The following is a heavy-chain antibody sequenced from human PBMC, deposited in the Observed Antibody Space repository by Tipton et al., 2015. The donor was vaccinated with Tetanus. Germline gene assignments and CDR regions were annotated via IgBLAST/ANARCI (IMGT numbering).Heavy chain of an antibody. V-gene: IGHV4-59*11. CDR1: GGPISGHY. CDR2: ISYAGYT. D-gene: IGHD1-14*01. CDR3: AREMNRFFDI. J-gene: IGHJ2*01. Sequence: TLSLTCTVSGGPISGHYWSWIRRTPGRGLEWIGYISYAGYTSCSPSLKNRVTMSVDTSKNQFSLKLKSVTAADTAVYYCAREMNRFFDIWGRGTLVTVSS.